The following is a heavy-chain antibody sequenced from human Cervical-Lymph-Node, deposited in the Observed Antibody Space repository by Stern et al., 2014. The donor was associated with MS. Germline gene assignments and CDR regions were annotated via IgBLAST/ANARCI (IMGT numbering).Heavy chain of an antibody. J-gene: IGHJ3*02. CDR2: LSCNRGSI. CDR1: GFTFDDHA. V-gene: IGHV3-9*01. CDR3: AKDIGHAENAFDI. Sequence: QLVESGGGFVQPGRSLRLSCAASGFTFDDHAMHWVRQAPGKGLELVSGLSCNRGSIGYADADKGRFTTSRDNSQNTLYLQMRSLRAEDTALYYCAKDIGHAENAFDIWGQGTMVTVSS. D-gene: IGHD3-10*01.